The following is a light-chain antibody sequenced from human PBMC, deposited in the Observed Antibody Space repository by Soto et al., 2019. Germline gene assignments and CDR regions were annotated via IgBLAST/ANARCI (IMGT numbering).Light chain of an antibody. J-gene: IGLJ1*01. CDR3: AAWDDSLNGYV. CDR1: SSDVGSYDH. CDR2: EVS. V-gene: IGLV2-14*01. Sequence: QSVLTQPASVSGSPGQSITISCSGTSSDVGSYDHVAWYQQFPGKTPKLMIYEVSNRPSGVSSRFSGSKSGNTASLTISGLQAEDEADYYCAAWDDSLNGYVFGTGTKLTVL.